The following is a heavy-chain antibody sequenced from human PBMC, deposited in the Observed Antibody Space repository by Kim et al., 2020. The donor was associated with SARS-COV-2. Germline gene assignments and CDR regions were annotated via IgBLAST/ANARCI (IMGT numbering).Heavy chain of an antibody. CDR1: GGSISSDY. V-gene: IGHV4-59*01. J-gene: IGHJ6*03. Sequence: SETLSHTCTVSGGSISSDYWSWIRQPPGKGLEWIGYIYYSGSTNYNPSLKSRVTMSVDTSKNQFSLKLSSVTAADTAVYFCTRAIAARLTKYYYYYMDVWGKGTTVTVSS. D-gene: IGHD6-6*01. CDR2: IYYSGST. CDR3: TRAIAARLTKYYYYYMDV.